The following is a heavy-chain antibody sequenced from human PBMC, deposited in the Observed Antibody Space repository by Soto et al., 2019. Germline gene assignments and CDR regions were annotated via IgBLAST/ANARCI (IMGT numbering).Heavy chain of an antibody. D-gene: IGHD6-6*01. J-gene: IGHJ6*02. Sequence: TLSLTCTVSGGSISSGGYYWTWTRQHPGKGLEWIGYNYYSGITYYNPSLKSRVTISLDTSKNQFSLKLSSVTAADTAVYYCARGSSIAGLYYGMDVWGQGTTVTVSS. CDR3: ARGSSIAGLYYGMDV. V-gene: IGHV4-31*03. CDR2: NYYSGIT. CDR1: GGSISSGGYY.